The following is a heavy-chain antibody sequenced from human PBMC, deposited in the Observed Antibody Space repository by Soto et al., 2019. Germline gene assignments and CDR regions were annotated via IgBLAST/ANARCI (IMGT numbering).Heavy chain of an antibody. Sequence: EVQLVESGGGLVQPGGSLRLSCATSGFIFSSYWMSWLRQAPGKGLEWLANIKPDGSEKIYVDSVKGRFIISRDNAKNSLYLQVNDLRAEDTAVYYCAAYSSSRYSYWGQGTLVTVSS. CDR2: IKPDGSEK. CDR1: GFIFSSYW. CDR3: AAYSSSRYSY. J-gene: IGHJ4*02. V-gene: IGHV3-7*01. D-gene: IGHD6-13*01.